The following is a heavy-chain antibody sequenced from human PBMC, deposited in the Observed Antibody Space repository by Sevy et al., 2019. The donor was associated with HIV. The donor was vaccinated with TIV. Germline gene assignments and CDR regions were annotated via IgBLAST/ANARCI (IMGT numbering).Heavy chain of an antibody. J-gene: IGHJ4*02. D-gene: IGHD1-26*01. CDR2: IYYSGST. CDR1: DGSVSSGSYY. Sequence: SDTLSLTCTVSDGSVSSGSYYWSWIRQPPGKGLEWIGYIYYSGSTNYNPSLKSRVTISVDTSKNQFSLKLSSVTAADTAVYYCARDGATTLDYWGQGTLVTVSS. CDR3: ARDGATTLDY. V-gene: IGHV4-61*01.